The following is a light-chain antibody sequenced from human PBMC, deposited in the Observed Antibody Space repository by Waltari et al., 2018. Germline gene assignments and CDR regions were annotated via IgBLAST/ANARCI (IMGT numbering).Light chain of an antibody. CDR3: QHRSSWPLT. CDR1: QSVSTS. Sequence: EIVLTQSPGTLSLSPGERATLSCRPSQSVSTSLVWYQQKPGQAPRLLIFDASNRATGIPARFSGTGSGTDFTLTISSLEPEDFAVYYCQHRSSWPLTFGGGTKVEIK. CDR2: DAS. V-gene: IGKV3-11*01. J-gene: IGKJ4*01.